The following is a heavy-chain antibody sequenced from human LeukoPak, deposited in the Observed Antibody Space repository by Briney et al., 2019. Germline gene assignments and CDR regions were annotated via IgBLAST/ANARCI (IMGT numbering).Heavy chain of an antibody. CDR1: GYTFTGYY. CDR3: AFIPRDIVVVPAATIDY. J-gene: IGHJ4*02. CDR2: INPNSGGT. D-gene: IGHD2-2*01. V-gene: IGHV1-2*02. Sequence: ASVKVSCKASGYTFTGYYMHWVRQAPGQGLEWMGWINPNSGGTNYAQKFQGRVTMTRDTSISTAYMELSRLRSGDTAVYYCAFIPRDIVVVPAATIDYWGQGTLVTVSS.